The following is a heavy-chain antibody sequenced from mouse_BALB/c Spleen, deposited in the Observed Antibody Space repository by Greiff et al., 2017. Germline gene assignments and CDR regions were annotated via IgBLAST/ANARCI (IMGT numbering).Heavy chain of an antibody. Sequence: EVQVVESGGGLVQPGGSRKLSCAASGFTFSSFGMHWVRQAPEKGLEWVAYISSGSSTIYYADTVKGRFTISRDNPKNTLFLQMTSLRSEDTAMYYCARMGSRGLDYCDYWGQGTTLTVSS. V-gene: IGHV5-17*02. CDR2: ISSGSSTI. CDR3: ARMGSRGLDYCDY. J-gene: IGHJ2*01. D-gene: IGHD1-1*01. CDR1: GFTFSSFG.